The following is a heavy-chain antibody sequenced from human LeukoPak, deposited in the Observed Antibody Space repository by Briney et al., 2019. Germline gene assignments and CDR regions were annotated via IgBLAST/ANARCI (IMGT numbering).Heavy chain of an antibody. CDR2: IYGNGST. J-gene: IGHJ3*02. V-gene: IGHV4-4*07. CDR1: VDPFSDYC. Sequence: SETLSLTRTVSVDPFSDYCWTWIRQPAGKGLEWIGRIYGNGSTNYNPSLKSRVAMSIDTSKMQFSLTFRSVTAADTAVYYCERGNWAIFRVVRGAAFDIWGQGTMVTVSS. D-gene: IGHD3-3*02. CDR3: ERGNWAIFRVVRGAAFDI.